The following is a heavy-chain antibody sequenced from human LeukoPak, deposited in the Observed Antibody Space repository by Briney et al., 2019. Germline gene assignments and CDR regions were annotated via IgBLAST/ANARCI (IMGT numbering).Heavy chain of an antibody. Sequence: PGGSLRLPCAASGLTFSSYAMIWVRQAPGKGLEWVSAICGSGGSTYYADSVKGRFTISRDNSKNTLYLQMNSLRAEDTAVYYCAKYIIESGKFDPWGQGTLVTVSS. CDR2: ICGSGGST. V-gene: IGHV3-23*01. CDR1: GLTFSSYA. D-gene: IGHD1-14*01. CDR3: AKYIIESGKFDP. J-gene: IGHJ5*02.